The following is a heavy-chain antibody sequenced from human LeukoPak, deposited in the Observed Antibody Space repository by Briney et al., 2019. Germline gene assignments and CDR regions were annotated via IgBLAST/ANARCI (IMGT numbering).Heavy chain of an antibody. V-gene: IGHV3-30*18. CDR3: AKPLTGVSSDYFDY. J-gene: IGHJ4*02. CDR2: ISYDGSNK. Sequence: GGSLRLSCAASGFTFSSYGIHWVRQAPGKGLERVAVISYDGSNKYYADSVKGRFTISRDNSKNTVSLQMNSLRAEDTAVYYCAKPLTGVSSDYFDYWGQGTLVTVSS. CDR1: GFTFSSYG. D-gene: IGHD7-27*01.